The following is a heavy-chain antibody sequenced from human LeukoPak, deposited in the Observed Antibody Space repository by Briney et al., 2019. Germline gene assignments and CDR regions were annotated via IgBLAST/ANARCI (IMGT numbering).Heavy chain of an antibody. J-gene: IGHJ4*02. V-gene: IGHV4-34*01. D-gene: IGHD4-17*01. CDR1: GGSFSGYY. CDR3: ARVNGDYGDYDY. Sequence: SETLSLTCAVYGGSFSGYYWSWIRQPPGKGLEWIGEINHSGSTNYNPSLKSRVTISVDTSKNQFSLKLSSVTAADTAVYYCARVNGDYGDYDYWGQGTLVTVSS. CDR2: INHSGST.